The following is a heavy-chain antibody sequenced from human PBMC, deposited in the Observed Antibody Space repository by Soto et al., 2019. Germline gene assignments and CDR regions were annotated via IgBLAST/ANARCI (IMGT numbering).Heavy chain of an antibody. V-gene: IGHV1-8*01. D-gene: IGHD6-6*01. J-gene: IGHJ5*02. CDR1: GYTFTSYD. Sequence: QVQLVQSGAEVKKPGASVKVSCKASGYTFTSYDINWVRQATGQGLEWMGWMNPNSGNTGYAQKFQGRVTXTXNXSISTAYMELSSLRSEDTAVYYCARSIAAPEGWFDPWGQGTLVTVSS. CDR2: MNPNSGNT. CDR3: ARSIAAPEGWFDP.